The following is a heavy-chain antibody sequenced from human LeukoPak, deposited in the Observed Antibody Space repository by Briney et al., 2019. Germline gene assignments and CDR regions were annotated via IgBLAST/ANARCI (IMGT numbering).Heavy chain of an antibody. Sequence: PSETLSLTCTVSGGSISSSSYYWGWIRQPPGKGLEWIGSIYYSGSTYYNPSLKSRVTISVDTSKNQFSLKLSSVTAADTAVYYCAREAGDLGTIFGVVIDYWGQGTLVTVSS. CDR2: IYYSGST. CDR3: AREAGDLGTIFGVVIDY. CDR1: GGSISSSSYY. V-gene: IGHV4-39*07. J-gene: IGHJ4*02. D-gene: IGHD3-3*01.